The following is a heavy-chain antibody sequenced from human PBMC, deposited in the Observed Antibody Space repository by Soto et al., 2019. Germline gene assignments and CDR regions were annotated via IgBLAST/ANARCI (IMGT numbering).Heavy chain of an antibody. CDR3: ARFYYDVWSGYLGDLGVYSGIDV. CDR2: IVLNDER. CDR1: VFSLSNARMG. Sequence: QVTLKESGPVLVKPTETLSLTCTVSVFSLSNARMGVSWLLQPPGKAVEWLAHIVLNDERSYSTSLKSRLTTSKDTSNSQVVLTMTKMDPVDTATYYCARFYYDVWSGYLGDLGVYSGIDVWGQGTTVTVSS. J-gene: IGHJ6*02. V-gene: IGHV2-26*01. D-gene: IGHD3-3*01.